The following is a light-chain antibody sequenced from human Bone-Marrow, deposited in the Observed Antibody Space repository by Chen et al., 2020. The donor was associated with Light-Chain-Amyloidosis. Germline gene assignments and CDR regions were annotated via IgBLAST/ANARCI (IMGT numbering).Light chain of an antibody. J-gene: IGLJ2*01. V-gene: IGLV3-25*03. CDR1: DLPTKY. CDR2: RDT. Sequence: SYELTQPPSVAVSPGQTARITCSGDDLPTKYAYWYQQNPGQAPVLVIHRDTKRPSEISERFSGSSSGTTATLTISGVQAEDEADYHCQSADSSGTYEVIFGGGTKLTVL. CDR3: QSADSSGTYEVI.